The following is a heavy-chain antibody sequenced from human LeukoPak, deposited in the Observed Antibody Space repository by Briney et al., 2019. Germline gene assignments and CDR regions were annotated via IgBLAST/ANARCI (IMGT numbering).Heavy chain of an antibody. D-gene: IGHD3-10*02. CDR2: ISGSGGST. Sequence: GGSLRPSCAASGFTFSSYAMSWVRQAPGKGLEWVSAISGSGGSTYYADSVKGRFTISRDNSKNTLYLQMNSLRAEDTAVYYCAKYFRLAQDAFDIWGQGTMVTVSS. V-gene: IGHV3-23*01. J-gene: IGHJ3*02. CDR1: GFTFSSYA. CDR3: AKYFRLAQDAFDI.